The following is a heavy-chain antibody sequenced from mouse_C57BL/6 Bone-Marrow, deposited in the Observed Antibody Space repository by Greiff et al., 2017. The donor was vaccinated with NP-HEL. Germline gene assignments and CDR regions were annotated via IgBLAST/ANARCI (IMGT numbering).Heavy chain of an antibody. V-gene: IGHV1-26*01. J-gene: IGHJ4*01. D-gene: IGHD2-4*01. CDR2: IIPNNGGT. CDR1: GYTFTDYY. Sequence: VQLQPSGPELVKPGASVKISCKASGYTFTDYYMNWVKLSHVQSLEWIGDIIPNNGGTSYNQKFKGKATLTVDKSSGTAYMELRSLTSEDSAVYYCARAPYYDYDGAMDYWGQGTSVTVSS. CDR3: ARAPYYDYDGAMDY.